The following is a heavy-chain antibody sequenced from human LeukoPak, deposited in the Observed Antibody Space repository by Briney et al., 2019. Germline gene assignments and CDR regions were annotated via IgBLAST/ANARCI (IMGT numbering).Heavy chain of an antibody. J-gene: IGHJ4*02. V-gene: IGHV3-15*01. CDR1: GFTFSNAW. CDR3: TTDIRWELEPLDY. D-gene: IGHD1-26*01. CDR2: IKSKIDGGTT. Sequence: GGSLRLSCAASGFTFSNAWMSWVRQAPGKGLEWVGRIKSKIDGGTTDYAAPVKGRFSISRDDSKNTLYLQMNSLKTEDTAVHYCTTDIRWELEPLDYWGQGTLVTVSS.